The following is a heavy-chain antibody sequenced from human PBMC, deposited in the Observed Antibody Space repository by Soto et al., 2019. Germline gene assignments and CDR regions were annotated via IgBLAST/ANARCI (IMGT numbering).Heavy chain of an antibody. Sequence: QITLKESGPTLVKPTQTLTLTCTFSGFSLSTSRVGVGWIRQPPGKALEWLAHIYWDDDKRYSPSLKSRLTTTKDTSKNHVVLTMTNMDPVDTATYYCAHRRSVRYSESSCPQEPDAFDIWGQGTMVTVSS. V-gene: IGHV2-5*02. CDR3: AHRRSVRYSESSCPQEPDAFDI. D-gene: IGHD3-22*01. CDR1: GFSLSTSRVG. J-gene: IGHJ3*02. CDR2: IYWDDDK.